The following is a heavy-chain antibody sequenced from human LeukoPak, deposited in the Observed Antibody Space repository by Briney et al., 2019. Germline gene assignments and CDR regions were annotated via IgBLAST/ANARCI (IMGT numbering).Heavy chain of an antibody. D-gene: IGHD5-18*01. Sequence: GESLQISCKGSGYRFTSYWIGWVRPMPGKGLEWMGIIYPGDSDTRYSPSFQGQVTISADKSISTAYLQWSSLKASDTAMYYCARHGRYSYGYGAFDIWGQGTMVTVSS. V-gene: IGHV5-51*01. J-gene: IGHJ3*02. CDR2: IYPGDSDT. CDR1: GYRFTSYW. CDR3: ARHGRYSYGYGAFDI.